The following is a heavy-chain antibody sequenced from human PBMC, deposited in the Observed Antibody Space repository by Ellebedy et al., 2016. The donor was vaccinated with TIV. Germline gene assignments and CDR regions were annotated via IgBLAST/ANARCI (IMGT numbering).Heavy chain of an antibody. V-gene: IGHV3-30*18. CDR3: AKGNDILTGSPFDY. Sequence: PGGSLRLSCAASGFTFSSYGMHWVRQAPGKGLEWVAVISYDGIDKYYADSVKGRFTISRDHSKNTLYLQMNSLRAEDTAVYYCAKGNDILTGSPFDYWGQGTLVTVSS. CDR2: ISYDGIDK. D-gene: IGHD3-9*01. J-gene: IGHJ4*02. CDR1: GFTFSSYG.